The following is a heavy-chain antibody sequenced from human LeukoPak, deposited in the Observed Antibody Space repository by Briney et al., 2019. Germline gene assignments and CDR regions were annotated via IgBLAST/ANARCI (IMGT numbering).Heavy chain of an antibody. V-gene: IGHV1-46*01. J-gene: IGHJ4*02. CDR3: ARGSHAGRSGYNY. D-gene: IGHD3-22*01. CDR1: GYTFTIYY. CDR2: INPSGGST. Sequence: ASVTVSFKASGYTFTIYYMHWVRQAPGQGLEWMGIINPSGGSTSYAQKFQGRVTMTRDTSTSTVYMELSSLRSEDTAVYYCARGSHAGRSGYNYWGQGTLVTVSS.